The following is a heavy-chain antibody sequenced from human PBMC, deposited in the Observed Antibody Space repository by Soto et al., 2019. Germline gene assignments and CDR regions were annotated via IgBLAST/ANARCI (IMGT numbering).Heavy chain of an antibody. V-gene: IGHV4-39*01. J-gene: IGHJ6*02. CDR2: IYHSVST. CDR3: ARRGSPHYYQYDLDV. D-gene: IGHD3-16*01. Sequence: SETLSLTCSVSGYSISNNRYYWGWVRQPPGKGLEWIGSIYHSVSTYYNPSLKSRVTISIDTSKSQFSLKLSSVTAADTAAYSCARRGSPHYYQYDLDVWGQGTTVTVSS. CDR1: GYSISNNRYY.